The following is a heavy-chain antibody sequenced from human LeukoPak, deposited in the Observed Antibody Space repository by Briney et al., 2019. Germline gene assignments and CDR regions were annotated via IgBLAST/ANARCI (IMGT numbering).Heavy chain of an antibody. Sequence: GGSLRLSCAASGFSLSRYDMHWVRQAPGKGLEWVAFIQYDGHDYYYADSVRGRFTISRDNSKNILSLQMNSLRAEDTAVYYCAREMTTPDDAFDIWGQGTMVTVSS. CDR3: AREMTTPDDAFDI. D-gene: IGHD4-11*01. J-gene: IGHJ3*02. CDR1: GFSLSRYD. CDR2: IQYDGHDY. V-gene: IGHV3-30*02.